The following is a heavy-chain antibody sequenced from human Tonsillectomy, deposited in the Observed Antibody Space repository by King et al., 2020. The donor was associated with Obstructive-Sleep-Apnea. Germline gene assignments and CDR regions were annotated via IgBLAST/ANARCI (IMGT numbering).Heavy chain of an antibody. CDR1: GFTFSAYT. Sequence: VQLVESGGGVVQPGRSLRLSCAASGFTFSAYTMHWVRQAPGKGLDWVAVISYDGSNKYLTDSVKGRFTISRDNSKNTLYLQMNSLRVEDTAVYYCAREAPNYDILTGYYRDAFDIWGQGTMVTVSS. V-gene: IGHV3-30*04. CDR3: AREAPNYDILTGYYRDAFDI. CDR2: ISYDGSNK. D-gene: IGHD3-9*01. J-gene: IGHJ3*02.